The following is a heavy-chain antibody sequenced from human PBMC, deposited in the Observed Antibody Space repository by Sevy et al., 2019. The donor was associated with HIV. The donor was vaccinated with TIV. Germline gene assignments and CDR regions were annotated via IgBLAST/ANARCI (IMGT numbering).Heavy chain of an antibody. CDR2: ITGGGDNT. V-gene: IGHV3-23*01. D-gene: IGHD2-21*02. CDR1: GFPLSSYG. Sequence: GGSLRLSCAASGFPLSSYGMSWVRQAPGKGLEWVSSITGGGDNTYADSVKGRFAISRDNSKNTLFLQMDSLRAEDTALYFCGKPVTAPELWDCWGQGTLVTVSS. CDR3: GKPVTAPELWDC. J-gene: IGHJ4*02.